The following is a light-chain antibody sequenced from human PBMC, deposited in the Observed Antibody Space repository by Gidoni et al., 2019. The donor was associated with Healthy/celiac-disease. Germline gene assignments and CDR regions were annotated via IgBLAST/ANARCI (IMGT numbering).Light chain of an antibody. V-gene: IGKV3-15*01. Sequence: EIVMTQAPATLSVSPGERATLSGRASQSVSSNLAWYQQKPGQAPRLLSYGASTRATGIPARFSGSGSGTEFTLTISILQSEDFAVYYCQQYNNWPPLTVGGGTKVEIK. CDR2: GAS. CDR3: QQYNNWPPLT. J-gene: IGKJ4*01. CDR1: QSVSSN.